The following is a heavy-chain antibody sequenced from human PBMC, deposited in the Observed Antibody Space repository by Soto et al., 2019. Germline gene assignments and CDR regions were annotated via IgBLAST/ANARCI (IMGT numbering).Heavy chain of an antibody. J-gene: IGHJ4*02. CDR2: IYYSGST. V-gene: IGHV4-39*01. CDR3: ATTYRLRFLEWLLPY. Sequence: PSETLSLTCTVSGGSISSSSYYWGWIRQPPGKGLEWIGSIYYSGSTYYNPSLKSRVTISVDTSKNQFSLKLSSVTAADTAVYYCATTYRLRFLEWLLPYWGQGTLVTVSS. D-gene: IGHD3-3*01. CDR1: GGSISSSSYY.